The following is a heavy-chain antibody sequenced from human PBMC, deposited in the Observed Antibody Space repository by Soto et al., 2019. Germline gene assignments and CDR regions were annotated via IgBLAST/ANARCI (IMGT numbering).Heavy chain of an antibody. J-gene: IGHJ4*02. CDR2: IWYDGSNK. D-gene: IGHD6-19*01. CDR1: GFTFSSYG. CDR3: ARDGITPLTGYSSVWYLGY. V-gene: IGHV3-33*01. Sequence: QVQLVESGGGVVQPGRSLRLSCAASGFTFSSYGMHWVRQAPGKGLEWVAVIWYDGSNKYYADSVKGRFTISRYNSKNTLYLQMTCLRAEDTAVYYCARDGITPLTGYSSVWYLGYWGQVTLFTVAS.